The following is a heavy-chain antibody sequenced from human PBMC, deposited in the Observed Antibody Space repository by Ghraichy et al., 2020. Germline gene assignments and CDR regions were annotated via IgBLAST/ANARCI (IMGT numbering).Heavy chain of an antibody. D-gene: IGHD6-19*01. CDR3: ARVNGRLVGY. CDR2: INHSGST. Sequence: SETLSLTCAVYGGSFSGYYWSWIRQPPGKGLEWIGEINHSGSTNYNPSLKSRVTISVDTSKNQFSLKLSSVTAADTAVYYCARVNGRLVGYWGQGTLVTVSS. V-gene: IGHV4-34*01. J-gene: IGHJ4*02. CDR1: GGSFSGYY.